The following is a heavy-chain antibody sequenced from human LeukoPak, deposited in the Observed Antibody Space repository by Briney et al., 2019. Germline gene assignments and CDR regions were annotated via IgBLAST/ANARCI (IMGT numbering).Heavy chain of an antibody. CDR2: INHSGST. CDR3: ARRAMWIAARPRGGPLDY. Sequence: SETLSLTCAVYGGSFSGYYWSWIRQPPGKGLEWIGEINHSGSTNYNPSLKSRVTISVDTSKNQFSLKLSSVTAADTAVYYCARRAMWIAARPRGGPLDYWGQGTLVTVSS. CDR1: GGSFSGYY. J-gene: IGHJ4*02. V-gene: IGHV4-34*01. D-gene: IGHD6-6*01.